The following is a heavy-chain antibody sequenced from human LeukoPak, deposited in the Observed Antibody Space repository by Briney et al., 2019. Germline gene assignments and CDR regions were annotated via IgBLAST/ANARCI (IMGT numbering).Heavy chain of an antibody. CDR2: IYPGDSHT. J-gene: IGHJ4*02. CDR3: ARQPATAHVDY. Sequence: GESLKISFKGSGYSFTSYWIGWVRPMPGKGLEWMGIIYPGDSHTRYSPSFQGQVTISADKSISAAFLQWSSLKASDTAMYYCARQPATAHVDYWGQGTLVTVSS. D-gene: IGHD2-21*02. CDR1: GYSFTSYW. V-gene: IGHV5-51*01.